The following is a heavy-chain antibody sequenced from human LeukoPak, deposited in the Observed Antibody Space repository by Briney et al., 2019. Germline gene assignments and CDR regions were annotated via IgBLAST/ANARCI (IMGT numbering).Heavy chain of an antibody. CDR3: ARGPIYSPYFDY. Sequence: ASVKVSCKASGYTFTGYYMPWVRQAPGQGLEWMGWINPNSGGTNYAQKFQGRVTMTRDTSISTAYMELSRLRSDDTAVYYCARGPIYSPYFDYWGQGTLVTVSS. D-gene: IGHD5-18*01. J-gene: IGHJ4*02. CDR2: INPNSGGT. CDR1: GYTFTGYY. V-gene: IGHV1-2*02.